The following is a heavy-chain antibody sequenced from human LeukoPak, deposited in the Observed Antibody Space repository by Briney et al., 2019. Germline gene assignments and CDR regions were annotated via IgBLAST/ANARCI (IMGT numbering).Heavy chain of an antibody. CDR2: IYHSGST. CDR3: ATDFGDSSGWYRF. J-gene: IGHJ4*02. V-gene: IGHV4-4*02. CDR1: GGSISSSNW. D-gene: IGHD6-19*01. Sequence: SETLSLTCAVSGGSISSSNWWSWVRQPPGKGLEWIGEIYHSGSTNYNPSLKSRVTISVDKSKNQFSLKLSSVTAADTAVYYCATDFGDSSGWYRFWGQGTLVTVSS.